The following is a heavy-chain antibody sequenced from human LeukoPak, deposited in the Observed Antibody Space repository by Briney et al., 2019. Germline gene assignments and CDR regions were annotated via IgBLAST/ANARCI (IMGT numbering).Heavy chain of an antibody. V-gene: IGHV4-59*01. CDR2: IYYSGST. Sequence: SETLSLTCTVSGGSISSYYWSWIRQPPGKGLEWIGYIYYSGSTNYNPSLKSRVTISVDTSKNQFSLKLSSVTAADTAVYYCARADPRSPYFDYWGQGTLVTVSS. J-gene: IGHJ4*02. CDR3: ARADPRSPYFDY. CDR1: GGSISSYY.